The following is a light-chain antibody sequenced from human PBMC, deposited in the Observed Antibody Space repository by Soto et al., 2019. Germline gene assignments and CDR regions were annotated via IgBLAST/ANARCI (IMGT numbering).Light chain of an antibody. CDR2: RTS. Sequence: EIVVTQSPGSLSLSPGERATLSCRSSQSVSSSYLGWYQQKPGQAPRLLMFRTSSRATGFPARFSGSGSGTEFNLTISSLQSEDFGVYYCQQYNNWPRATFGGGTKVDIK. CDR1: QSVSSSY. CDR3: QQYNNWPRAT. J-gene: IGKJ4*01. V-gene: IGKV3-15*01.